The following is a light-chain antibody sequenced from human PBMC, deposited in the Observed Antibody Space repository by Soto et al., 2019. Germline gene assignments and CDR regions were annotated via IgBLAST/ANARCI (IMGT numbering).Light chain of an antibody. CDR2: GAS. V-gene: IGKV3-20*01. Sequence: EIVLTQSPGTLSLSPGERATLSCRASQSVSSSYLAWYQQKPGQAPRLLIYGASSRATGIPDRFSGSGSGTDFTLTISRLEPEDFAVYYCQQYGSLLTFGPGTKVESK. J-gene: IGKJ3*01. CDR1: QSVSSSY. CDR3: QQYGSLLT.